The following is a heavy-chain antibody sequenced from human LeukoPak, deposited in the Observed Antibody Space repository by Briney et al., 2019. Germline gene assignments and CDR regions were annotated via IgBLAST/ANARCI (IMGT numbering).Heavy chain of an antibody. V-gene: IGHV3-11*01. D-gene: IGHD4-17*01. CDR1: GFTFSDYY. CDR2: SCSSGSTI. CDR3: ARVHDSGDYEGWFDP. J-gene: IGHJ5*02. Sequence: GGSLRLSCAASGFTFSDYYMSWIRQAPGEGLGWVSYSCSSGSTIYYADSVNGRFTISRDNAKNSVYLQMNSLRAEDTAVYYCARVHDSGDYEGWFDPWGQGTLVTVSS.